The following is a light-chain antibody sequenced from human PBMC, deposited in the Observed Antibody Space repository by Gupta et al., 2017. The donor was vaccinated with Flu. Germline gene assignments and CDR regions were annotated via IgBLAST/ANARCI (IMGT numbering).Light chain of an antibody. CDR1: SSNIGANY. Sequence: VLTQPPSASGAPGLRVTISCSGGSSNIGANYVYWYQQLPVKSPKVLIPGHNQRPSGVPDRFSGSKSGHSASLAISGLRAEDEAEYFCAAVDDSLIGPIFGGGTKVTVL. V-gene: IGLV1-47*01. J-gene: IGLJ2*01. CDR3: AAVDDSLIGPI. CDR2: GHN.